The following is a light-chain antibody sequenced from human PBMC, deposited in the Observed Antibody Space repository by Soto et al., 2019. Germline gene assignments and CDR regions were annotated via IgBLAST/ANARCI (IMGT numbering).Light chain of an antibody. CDR2: AAS. CDR1: ESIARH. J-gene: IGKJ5*01. Sequence: DIQMTQCPSSVSASVGDRVTITCRASESIARHLNWYQQKPGKAPKLLIYAASSLQNGVPSRFRGGGSGTDFTLTISNLQPEDFATYYCQQSYSTLSITFGQGTRLEIK. V-gene: IGKV1-39*01. CDR3: QQSYSTLSIT.